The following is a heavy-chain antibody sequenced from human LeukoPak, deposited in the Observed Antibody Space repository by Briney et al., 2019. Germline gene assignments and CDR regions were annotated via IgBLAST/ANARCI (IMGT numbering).Heavy chain of an antibody. CDR1: GGSITTSSYY. D-gene: IGHD2-15*01. Sequence: SETLSLTCNVSGGSITTSSYYWGWIRQPPGKGLEWIARIYSSGYTYYNPSLKSRCTISVDTSKYQFSLKLTSVTAADTAVYYCAGSDLTQDYWDYWGQGTLVKVSS. J-gene: IGHJ4*02. CDR3: AGSDLTQDYWDY. V-gene: IGHV4-39*07. CDR2: IYSSGYT.